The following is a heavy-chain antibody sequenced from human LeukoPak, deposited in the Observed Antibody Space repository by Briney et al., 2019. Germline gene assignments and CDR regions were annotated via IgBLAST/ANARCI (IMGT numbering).Heavy chain of an antibody. CDR3: VRGRVTFDY. Sequence: SETLSLTCAVYGASCSDYYWSWIRQPPGKGLEWIGGSNHTGSANYESSLKSGVIISVDSSKNQFSLKVTSVTAADTALYYCVRGRVTFDYWAQGTLVTVSS. CDR1: GASCSDYY. V-gene: IGHV4-34*01. J-gene: IGHJ4*02. CDR2: SNHTGSA. D-gene: IGHD4-11*01.